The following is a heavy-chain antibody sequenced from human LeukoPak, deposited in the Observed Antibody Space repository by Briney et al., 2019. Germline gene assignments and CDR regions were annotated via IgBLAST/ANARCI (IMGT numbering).Heavy chain of an antibody. D-gene: IGHD3-10*01. V-gene: IGHV3-21*01. Sequence: GGSLRLSCAASGFTFSSYSMNWVRPPPGKGLAWVSSINSSSSYIYYAHTLQGRITLSRDNAQNSLYLNMYSPRDADTGVYYCPRGQTRGPTPGFYPGGEGTLVTVSS. CDR3: PRGQTRGPTPGFYP. CDR2: INSSSSYI. J-gene: IGHJ5*02. CDR1: GFTFSSYS.